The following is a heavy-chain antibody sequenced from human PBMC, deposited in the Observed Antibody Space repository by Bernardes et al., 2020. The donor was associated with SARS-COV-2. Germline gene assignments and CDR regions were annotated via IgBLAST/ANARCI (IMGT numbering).Heavy chain of an antibody. D-gene: IGHD3-22*01. CDR3: ARDRGYYYESSGYWDY. Sequence: GGSLRLSCAASGFTFSSYSMNWVRQAPGKGLEWVSYISSSSSTIYYADSVKGRFTISRDNAKNSLYLQMNSLRDEDTAVYYCARDRGYYYESSGYWDYWGQGTLVTVSS. CDR1: GFTFSSYS. CDR2: ISSSSSTI. J-gene: IGHJ4*02. V-gene: IGHV3-48*02.